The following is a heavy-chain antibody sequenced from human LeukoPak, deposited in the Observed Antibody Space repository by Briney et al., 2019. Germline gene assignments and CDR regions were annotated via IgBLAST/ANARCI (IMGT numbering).Heavy chain of an antibody. CDR2: ISSSSSII. Sequence: GGSLRPSCAASGFIFSDYYMSWIRQAPGKGLEWVSYISSSSSIIYYADSVKGRFTISRDNAKNSLYLQMNSLRVEDTAVYYCARVEGDCSGGSCYYYYYYGMDVWGQGTTVTVSS. CDR1: GFIFSDYY. CDR3: ARVEGDCSGGSCYYYYYYGMDV. J-gene: IGHJ6*02. D-gene: IGHD2-15*01. V-gene: IGHV3-11*01.